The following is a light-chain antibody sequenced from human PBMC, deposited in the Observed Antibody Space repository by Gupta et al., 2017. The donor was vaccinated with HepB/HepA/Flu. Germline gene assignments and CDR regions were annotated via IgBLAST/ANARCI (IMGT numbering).Light chain of an antibody. J-gene: IGLJ1*01. CDR1: SSNIGSNY. V-gene: IGLV1-47*01. CDR2: RNN. Sequence: QSVLTQPPSASGTPGQRVTISCSGSSSNIGSNYVYWYQQLPGTAPKLLIYRNNQRHSGVPDRFAGSKSGTSASLAISGLRSEDEADYYCAAWDDSRSGRYVFGTGTKVTVL. CDR3: AAWDDSRSGRYV.